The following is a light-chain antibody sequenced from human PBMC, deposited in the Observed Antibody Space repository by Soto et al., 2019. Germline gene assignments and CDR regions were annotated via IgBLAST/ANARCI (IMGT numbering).Light chain of an antibody. Sequence: EIVLTQSPGTLSLSPGERATLSCRASQSVNTKYLAWYQQKPGQAPRLLISGVSSRATGIPDRFSGSGSGTDFILTIIRVEPEDFAVYYCQQFGTSSLVTLVPGTKVDIK. J-gene: IGKJ3*01. CDR3: QQFGTSSLVT. CDR2: GVS. CDR1: QSVNTKY. V-gene: IGKV3-20*01.